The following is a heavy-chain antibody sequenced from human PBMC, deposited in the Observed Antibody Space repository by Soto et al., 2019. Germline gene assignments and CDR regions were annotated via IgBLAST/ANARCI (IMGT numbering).Heavy chain of an antibody. CDR2: ISWNSGSI. D-gene: IGHD3-10*01. CDR1: GFTFDDYA. Sequence: EVQLVESGGGLVQPGRSLRLSCAASGFTFDDYAMHWVRQAPGKGLEWVSGISWNSGSIGYADSVKGRFTISRDNAKNSLYLQMNSLRAEDTALYYCAKDAADYYYGSGSYLDWGQGTLVTVSS. CDR3: AKDAADYYYGSGSYLD. V-gene: IGHV3-9*01. J-gene: IGHJ4*02.